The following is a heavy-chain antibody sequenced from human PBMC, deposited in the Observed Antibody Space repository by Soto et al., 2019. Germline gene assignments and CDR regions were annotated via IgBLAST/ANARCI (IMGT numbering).Heavy chain of an antibody. CDR1: GFTFSSYA. Sequence: GGSLRLSCAASGFTFSSYAMSWVRQAPGKGLEWVSAISGSGGSTYYADSVKGRFTISRDSSKNTLYLQMNSLRAEDTAVYYCAKQYDSSGYPPGYFDYWGQGTLVTVSS. V-gene: IGHV3-23*01. D-gene: IGHD3-22*01. CDR2: ISGSGGST. J-gene: IGHJ4*02. CDR3: AKQYDSSGYPPGYFDY.